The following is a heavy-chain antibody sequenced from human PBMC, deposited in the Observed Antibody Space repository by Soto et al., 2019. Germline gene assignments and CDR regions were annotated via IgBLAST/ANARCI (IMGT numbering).Heavy chain of an antibody. V-gene: IGHV4-34*01. J-gene: IGHJ6*03. CDR2: INHSGST. Sequence: PSETLSLTCAVYGGSFSGYYWSWIRQPPGKGLEWIGEINHSGSTNYNPSLKSRVTISVDTSKNQFSLKLSSVTAADTAVYYCARCIVVVPAAIAFDYYYYYIDVWGKGTTVTVS. D-gene: IGHD2-2*01. CDR1: GGSFSGYY. CDR3: ARCIVVVPAAIAFDYYYYYIDV.